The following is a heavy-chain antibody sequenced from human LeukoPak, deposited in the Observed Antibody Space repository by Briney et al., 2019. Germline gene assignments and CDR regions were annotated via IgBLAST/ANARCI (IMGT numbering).Heavy chain of an antibody. CDR3: ARPHSGHLFDY. Sequence: SETLSLTCTVSGGSISSYYWSWIRQPPGKGLEWIGYIYYSGSTNYNPSLKSRVTISVDTSKNQFSLKLSSVTAADTAVYYCARPHSGHLFDYWGQGTLVTVSS. CDR1: GGSISSYY. J-gene: IGHJ4*02. V-gene: IGHV4-59*01. CDR2: IYYSGST. D-gene: IGHD3-10*01.